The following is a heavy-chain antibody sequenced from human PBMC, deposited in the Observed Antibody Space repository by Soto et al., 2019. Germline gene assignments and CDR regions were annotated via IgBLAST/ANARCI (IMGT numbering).Heavy chain of an antibody. CDR1: GFTFSSYA. Sequence: EVQLLESGGGLVQPGGSLRLSCAASGFTFSSYAMSWVRQAPGKGLEWVSAISGSGGSTYYADSVKGRFTISRDNSKNTLYRQMNSLRAEDTAVYYCAKGLDLDIVANPCPDWGQGTLVTVSS. J-gene: IGHJ4*02. CDR3: AKGLDLDIVANPCPD. V-gene: IGHV3-23*01. D-gene: IGHD5-12*01. CDR2: ISGSGGST.